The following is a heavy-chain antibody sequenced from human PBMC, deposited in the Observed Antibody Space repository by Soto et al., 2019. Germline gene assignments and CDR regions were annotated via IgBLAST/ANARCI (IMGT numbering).Heavy chain of an antibody. J-gene: IGHJ5*02. Sequence: SETLSLTCTVSGGSISSYHWSWIRQSPGKGLEWIGYVFYTGSTKYNPALKRRVTISVDTSKNQFSLKLSSVSAADTGLYYCARSYSGTFYGYDTSGQGILVTVSS. CDR3: ARSYSGTFYGYDT. CDR1: GGSISSYH. D-gene: IGHD1-26*01. CDR2: VFYTGST. V-gene: IGHV4-59*01.